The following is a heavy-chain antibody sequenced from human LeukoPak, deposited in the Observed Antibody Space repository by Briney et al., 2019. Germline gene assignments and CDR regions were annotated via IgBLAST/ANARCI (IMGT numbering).Heavy chain of an antibody. V-gene: IGHV3-7*01. CDR2: IKQDGSEK. J-gene: IGHJ6*03. D-gene: IGHD6-19*01. Sequence: GGSLRLSCAASGFTFSSYWMSWVRQAPGKGLEWVANIKQDGSEKYYVDSVKGRFTISRDNAKNSLYLQMNSLRAEDTAVYYCARVVWGQWLVGAYYHYYMDVWGKGTTVTVSS. CDR1: GFTFSSYW. CDR3: ARVVWGQWLVGAYYHYYMDV.